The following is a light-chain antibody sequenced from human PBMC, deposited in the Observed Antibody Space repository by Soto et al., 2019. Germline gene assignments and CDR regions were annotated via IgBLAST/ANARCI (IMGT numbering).Light chain of an antibody. Sequence: EIVLTQSPGTLSLSPGERATLSCRASQSMSSSYLAWYQQKPGQAPRLLIYGGSSRATGIPDRFSGSGSETDFTLTISRLEPEDFAVYYCQQYGSSSLTFGGGTKVEIK. CDR3: QQYGSSSLT. J-gene: IGKJ4*01. CDR2: GGS. V-gene: IGKV3-20*01. CDR1: QSMSSSY.